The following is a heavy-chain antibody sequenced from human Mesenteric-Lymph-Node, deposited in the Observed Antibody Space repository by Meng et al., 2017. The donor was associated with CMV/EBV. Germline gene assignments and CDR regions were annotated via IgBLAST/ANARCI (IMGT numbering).Heavy chain of an antibody. J-gene: IGHJ4*02. CDR3: AVWGSSFKFDY. V-gene: IGHV3-23*01. D-gene: IGHD3-16*01. Sequence: GGSLRLSCAASGFTFSSYSMNWVRQAPGKGLEWVSAISGSGGSTYYADSVKGRFTISRDNSKNTLYLQMNSLRAEDTAVYYCAVWGSSFKFDYWGQGTLVTVSS. CDR1: GFTFSSYS. CDR2: ISGSGGST.